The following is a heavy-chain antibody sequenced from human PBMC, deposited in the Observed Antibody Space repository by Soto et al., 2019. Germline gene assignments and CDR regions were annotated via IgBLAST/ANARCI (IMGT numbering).Heavy chain of an antibody. V-gene: IGHV4-39*01. J-gene: IGHJ4*02. CDR3: ARITGRHLDS. CDR1: SRSISVTNVF. D-gene: IGHD1-20*01. CDR2: IDSSVTA. Sequence: SKTLSLTCTVSSRSISVTNVFWGCVRQPPGRGLEWIGNIDSSVTASFSPSLATRVTFHVDTSKNQFSLTLFSVTAADTAVSCCARITGRHLDSWGQGILLTVSS.